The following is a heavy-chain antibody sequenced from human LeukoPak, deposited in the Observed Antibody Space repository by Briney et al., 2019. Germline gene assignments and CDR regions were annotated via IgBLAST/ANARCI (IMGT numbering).Heavy chain of an antibody. V-gene: IGHV3-23*01. CDR1: GFNFGSYV. D-gene: IGHD2-15*01. CDR2: ISGSGHST. CDR3: AKSGLNRFDY. Sequence: GGSLRLSCVGTGFNFGSYVMSWVRQAPGKGLEWVSVISGSGHSTYYAESVKGRFTVSRDNSKNTLYLQINSLRAEDTAVYYCAKSGLNRFDYWGQGTLVTVSS. J-gene: IGHJ4*02.